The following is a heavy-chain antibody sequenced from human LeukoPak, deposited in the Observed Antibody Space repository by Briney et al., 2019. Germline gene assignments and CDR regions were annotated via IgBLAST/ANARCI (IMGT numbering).Heavy chain of an antibody. Sequence: SETLSLTCAVYGGSFSGYYWSWIRQPPGKWLEWIGEINHSGSTNYNPSLKSRVTISVDTSKNQFSLKLSSVTAADTAVYYCARGTYYDILTGYYNYYYYYMDVWGKGTTVTISS. CDR2: INHSGST. J-gene: IGHJ6*03. V-gene: IGHV4-34*01. CDR3: ARGTYYDILTGYYNYYYYYMDV. D-gene: IGHD3-9*01. CDR1: GGSFSGYY.